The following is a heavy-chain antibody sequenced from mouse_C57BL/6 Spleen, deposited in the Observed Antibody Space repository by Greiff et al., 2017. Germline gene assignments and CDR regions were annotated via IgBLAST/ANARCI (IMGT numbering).Heavy chain of an antibody. CDR2: IYPGSGST. V-gene: IGHV1-55*01. CDR1: GYTFTSYW. CDR3: ARSGLPFFYFDY. Sequence: QVHVKQPGAELVKPGASVKMSCKASGYTFTSYWITWVKQRPGQGLEWIGDIYPGSGSTNYNEKFKSKATLTVDTSSSTAYMQLSSLTSEDSAVYYCARSGLPFFYFDYWGQGTTLTVSS. D-gene: IGHD2-2*01. J-gene: IGHJ2*01.